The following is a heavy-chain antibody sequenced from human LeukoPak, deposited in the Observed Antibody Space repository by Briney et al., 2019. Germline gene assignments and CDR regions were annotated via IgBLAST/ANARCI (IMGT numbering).Heavy chain of an antibody. CDR1: GYTFTGYY. CDR2: INPNSGGT. CDR3: ARTPRDFWSREPGGMDV. J-gene: IGHJ6*02. Sequence: VVSVKVSCKASGYTFTGYYMHWVRQAPGQGLEWMGWINPNSGGTNYAQKFQGRVTMTRDTSISTAYMELSRLRSDDTAVYYCARTPRDFWSREPGGMDVWGQGTTVTVSS. D-gene: IGHD3-3*01. V-gene: IGHV1-2*02.